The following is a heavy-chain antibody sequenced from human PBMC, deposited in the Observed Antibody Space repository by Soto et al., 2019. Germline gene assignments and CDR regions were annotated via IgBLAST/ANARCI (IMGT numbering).Heavy chain of an antibody. D-gene: IGHD3-9*01. J-gene: IGHJ4*02. CDR2: INSKTDGGTR. V-gene: IGHV3-15*01. Sequence: RQAPGKGLEWVGRINSKTDGGTRDYAAPVKGRFTISRDHSKNTLFLQMNSLKTADTAIYYCTYLHYPILTGPRWPFVDYWGQGTLVTVTS. CDR3: TYLHYPILTGPRWPFVDY.